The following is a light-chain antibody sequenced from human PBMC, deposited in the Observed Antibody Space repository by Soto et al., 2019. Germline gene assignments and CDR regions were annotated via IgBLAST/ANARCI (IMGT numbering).Light chain of an antibody. CDR3: QQYNNWPRT. J-gene: IGKJ1*01. Sequence: EIVMTQSPATLSVSPEERATLSCRAIHSVSSKLAWYQQKPGQAPRLLIYGASNRATGIPARFSGTGSGTEFTLTIDILQSEDFAVYYCQQYNNWPRTFGQGTKVEIK. V-gene: IGKV3-15*01. CDR1: HSVSSK. CDR2: GAS.